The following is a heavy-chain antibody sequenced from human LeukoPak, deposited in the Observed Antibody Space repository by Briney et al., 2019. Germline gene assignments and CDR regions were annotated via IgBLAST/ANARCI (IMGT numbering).Heavy chain of an antibody. V-gene: IGHV3-66*04. CDR2: IYSGGST. Sequence: GGSLRLSCGASGFTVSSNYMSWVRQAPGKGLEWVSVIYSGGSTYYADSVKGRFTISRDNSKNTLYLQMNSLRAEDTAVYYCARHGTSLVRGVPYYYYGLDVWGQGTTVTVSS. CDR1: GFTVSSNY. J-gene: IGHJ6*02. CDR3: ARHGTSLVRGVPYYYYGLDV. D-gene: IGHD3-10*01.